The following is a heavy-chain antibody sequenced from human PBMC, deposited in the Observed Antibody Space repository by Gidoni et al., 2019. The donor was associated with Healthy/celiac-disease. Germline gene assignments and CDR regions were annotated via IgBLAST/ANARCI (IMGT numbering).Heavy chain of an antibody. CDR3: ARADRPLLRVLFSWVSNWFDP. J-gene: IGHJ5*02. CDR2: MNPNSGNT. Sequence: QLQLVQSGAEVKKPGSSVKVSCKASGYTFTSYDINWVRQATVQGLEWMGWMNPNSGNTGYAQKFQGRVTMTRNTSISTAYMELSSLRSEDTAVYYCARADRPLLRVLFSWVSNWFDPWGQGTLVTVSS. V-gene: IGHV1-8*01. CDR1: GYTFTSYD. D-gene: IGHD2-15*01.